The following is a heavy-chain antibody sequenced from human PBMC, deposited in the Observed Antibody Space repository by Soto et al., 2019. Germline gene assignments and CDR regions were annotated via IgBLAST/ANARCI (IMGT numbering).Heavy chain of an antibody. CDR2: ISAYNGNT. CDR3: ARDNYDILTGYQTNYDAFDI. CDR1: GYTFTSYG. V-gene: IGHV1-18*01. J-gene: IGHJ3*02. Sequence: ASVKVSCKASGYTFTSYGISWVRQAPGQGLEWMGWISAYNGNTNYAQKLQGRVTMTTDTSTSTAYMELRSLRSDDTAVYYCARDNYDILTGYQTNYDAFDIWGQGTMVTVSS. D-gene: IGHD3-9*01.